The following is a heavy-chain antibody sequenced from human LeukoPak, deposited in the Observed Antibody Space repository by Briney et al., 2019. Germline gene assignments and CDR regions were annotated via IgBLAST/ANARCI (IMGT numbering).Heavy chain of an antibody. CDR3: ACYGIAPPY. D-gene: IGHD2-15*01. CDR1: GLTFSSYA. V-gene: IGHV3-74*01. Sequence: GGSLRLSCAASGLTFSSYAMSWVRQAPGKGLVWVSHINNDGSSTSYADSVKGRFTISRDNAKNTLYLQMNSLRTEDTAVYYCACYGIAPPYWGQGTLVTVSS. CDR2: INNDGSST. J-gene: IGHJ4*02.